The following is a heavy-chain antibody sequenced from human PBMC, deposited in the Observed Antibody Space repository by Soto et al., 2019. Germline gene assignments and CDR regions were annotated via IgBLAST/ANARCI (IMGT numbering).Heavy chain of an antibody. V-gene: IGHV1-8*01. D-gene: IGHD1-20*01. CDR3: ARDNRYNWNDEGWFDP. CDR2: MKHNSGNT. CDR1: GYSFSDYD. Sequence: QVQLVQSGAEVKKPGASVKVSCKASGYSFSDYDINWVRQATGQGPELMGWMKHNSGNTGYAQKFQARVTMTKNTSINTAYMELSSLGSEDTAVYYCARDNRYNWNDEGWFDPWGQGTLVTVSS. J-gene: IGHJ5*02.